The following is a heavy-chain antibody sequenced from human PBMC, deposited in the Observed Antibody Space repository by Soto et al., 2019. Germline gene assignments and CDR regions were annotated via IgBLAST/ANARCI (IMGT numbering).Heavy chain of an antibody. CDR1: GFTFSTSW. CDR2: IKQDGSEK. V-gene: IGHV3-7*01. CDR3: ARALSSSTCF. Sequence: PGGSLRLSCAASGFTFSTSWMNWVRQAPGKGLEWVANIKQDGSEKHYVASVKGRFTISRDNAKNSLYLQMNSLRAEDTAVYYCARALSSSTCFWGQGTLVTVSS. J-gene: IGHJ4*02. D-gene: IGHD2-2*01.